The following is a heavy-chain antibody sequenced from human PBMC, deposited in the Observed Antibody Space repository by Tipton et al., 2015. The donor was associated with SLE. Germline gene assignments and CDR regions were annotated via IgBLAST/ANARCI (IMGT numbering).Heavy chain of an antibody. J-gene: IGHJ6*03. CDR1: GDSINTYD. CDR3: ARGGGGFWSGSPYYFYYMDV. Sequence: TLSLTCTFSGDSINTYDWSWIRQPPGKGLEWIGSISYTGSTNYNPSLKGRVTISVDSSQSQFSLKLSSVTAADTAVYYCARGGGGFWSGSPYYFYYMDVWGKGTTVTVSS. V-gene: IGHV4-59*12. D-gene: IGHD3-3*01. CDR2: ISYTGST.